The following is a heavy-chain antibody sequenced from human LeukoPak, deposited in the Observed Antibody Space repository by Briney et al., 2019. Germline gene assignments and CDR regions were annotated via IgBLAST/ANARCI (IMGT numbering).Heavy chain of an antibody. J-gene: IGHJ4*02. CDR1: GFTFSSYG. D-gene: IGHD2-2*02. Sequence: GRSLRLSCAASGFTFSSYGMHWVRQAPGKGLEWVAVIWYDGSNKYYADSVKGRFPISRDNSKNTLYLQMNSLRAEDTAVYYCARDSRVVPAAIQYYFDYWGQGTLVTVSS. CDR2: IWYDGSNK. V-gene: IGHV3-33*01. CDR3: ARDSRVVPAAIQYYFDY.